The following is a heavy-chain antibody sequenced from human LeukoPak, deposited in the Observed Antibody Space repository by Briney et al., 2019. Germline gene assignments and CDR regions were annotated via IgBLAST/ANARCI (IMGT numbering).Heavy chain of an antibody. D-gene: IGHD2-15*01. CDR1: GFTFNIYT. V-gene: IGHV3-21*04. Sequence: GGSLRLSCAASGFTFNIYTMTWVRQATGKGLEWVSSIGSTSRYIYYADSVKGRFTISRDNDNNSVYLQMNSLRAEDTAVYFCARDCSSSAFDIWGHGTMVTVPS. CDR3: ARDCSSSAFDI. J-gene: IGHJ3*02. CDR2: IGSTSRYI.